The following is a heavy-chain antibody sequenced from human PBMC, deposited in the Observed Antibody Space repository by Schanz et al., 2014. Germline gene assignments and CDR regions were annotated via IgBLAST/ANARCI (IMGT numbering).Heavy chain of an antibody. V-gene: IGHV3-74*02. D-gene: IGHD5-12*01. J-gene: IGHJ4*02. CDR3: ARKVVATIGGYYDN. Sequence: VQLVESGGGVVQPGGSLRLSCLASGFAFSSYGMNWLRQAPGKGLEWVSRIKSDGSSTSYADSVKGRFTISRDNAKNTLYLQMNSLRAEDTAVYYCARKVVATIGGYYDNWGQGTLVIVSS. CDR1: GFAFSSYG. CDR2: IKSDGSST.